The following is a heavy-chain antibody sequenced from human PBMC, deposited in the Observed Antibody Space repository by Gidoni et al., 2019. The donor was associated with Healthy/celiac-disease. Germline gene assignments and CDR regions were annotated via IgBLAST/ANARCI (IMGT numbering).Heavy chain of an antibody. CDR1: VFTFRRYA. Sequence: EVQLLESVGGLVQPWGSLRLSCAASVFTFRRYAMSWVRQAPGKGLEGGSAISGSGGSTYYADSVKGRFTISRDNSKNTLYLQMNSLRAEDTAVYYCAKELYYDSSDGCFQHWGQGTLVTVSS. CDR2: ISGSGGST. J-gene: IGHJ1*01. CDR3: AKELYYDSSDGCFQH. V-gene: IGHV3-23*01. D-gene: IGHD3-22*01.